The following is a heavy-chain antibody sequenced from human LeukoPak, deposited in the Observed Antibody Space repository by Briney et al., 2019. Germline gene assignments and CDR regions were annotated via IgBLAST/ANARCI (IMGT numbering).Heavy chain of an antibody. D-gene: IGHD6-13*01. CDR3: ARNDLNDVSHPMSWSGLDY. J-gene: IGHJ4*02. CDR1: GFTFSSYA. CDR2: ISGSGGST. Sequence: GGSLRLSCAASGFTFSSYAMSWVRQAPGKGLEWVSAISGSGGSTYYADSVKGRFTISRDNAKNSLYLQMNSLRAEDTAVYYCARNDLNDVSHPMSWSGLDYWGQGTLVTVSS. V-gene: IGHV3-23*01.